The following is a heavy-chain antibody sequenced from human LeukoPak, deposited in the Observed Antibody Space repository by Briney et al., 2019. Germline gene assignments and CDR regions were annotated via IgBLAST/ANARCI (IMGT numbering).Heavy chain of an antibody. J-gene: IGHJ4*02. CDR1: GGTFSSYA. D-gene: IGHD3-22*01. CDR3: ARDTATYYYDSSGYWGLDY. V-gene: IGHV1-69*13. Sequence: SVKVSCKAPGGTFSSYAISWVRQAPGQGLEWMGGIIPIFGTANYAQKFQGRVTITADESTSTAYMELSSLRSEDTAVYYCARDTATYYYDSSGYWGLDYWGQGTLVTVSS. CDR2: IIPIFGTA.